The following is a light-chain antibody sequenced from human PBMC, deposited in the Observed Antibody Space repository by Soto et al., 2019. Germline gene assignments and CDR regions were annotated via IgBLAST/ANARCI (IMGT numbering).Light chain of an antibody. J-gene: IGLJ1*01. V-gene: IGLV2-11*01. CDR2: DVS. Sequence: QSVLTQPRSVSGSPGQSVTISCTGTISDVGGYNYVSWYQQHPGKAPKLMIYDVSKRPSGVPDRFSGSKSGNTASLTISGLQAEDEADYYCCSYAGSYPTLYVFGTGTKVTVL. CDR3: CSYAGSYPTLYV. CDR1: ISDVGGYNY.